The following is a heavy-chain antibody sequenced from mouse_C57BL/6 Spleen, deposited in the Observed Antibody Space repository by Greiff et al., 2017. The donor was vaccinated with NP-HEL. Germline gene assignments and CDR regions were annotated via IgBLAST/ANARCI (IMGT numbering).Heavy chain of an antibody. V-gene: IGHV1-72*01. CDR3: ACLYYGNFLYAMDY. J-gene: IGHJ4*01. Sequence: QVQLQQPGAELVKPGASVKLSCKASGYTFTSYWMHWVKQRPGRGLEWIGRIDPNSGGTKYNEKFKSKATLTVDKPSSTAYMQLSSLTCEDSAVYYCACLYYGNFLYAMDYWGQGTSVTVSS. D-gene: IGHD2-1*01. CDR2: IDPNSGGT. CDR1: GYTFTSYW.